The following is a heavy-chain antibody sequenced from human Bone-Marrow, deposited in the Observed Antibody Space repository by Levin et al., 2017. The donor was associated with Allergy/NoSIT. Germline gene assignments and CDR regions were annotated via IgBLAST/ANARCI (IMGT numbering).Heavy chain of an antibody. CDR2: FDPEEGQI. Sequence: ASVKVSCKVSEYSLSELSMHWVRQAPGEGLEWMGGFDPEEGQIVYAQKFQGRVTMTEDTSTNTAHLELSRLRSEDTAVDYCATGYCNSNVCYNYYYMDVWGEGTTVAVSS. V-gene: IGHV1-24*01. CDR1: EYSLSELS. CDR3: ATGYCNSNVCYNYYYMDV. J-gene: IGHJ6*03. D-gene: IGHD2/OR15-2a*01.